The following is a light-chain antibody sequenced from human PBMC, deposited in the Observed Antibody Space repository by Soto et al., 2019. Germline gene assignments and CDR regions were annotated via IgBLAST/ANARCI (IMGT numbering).Light chain of an antibody. CDR3: NAYTARSTLV. Sequence: QSALTQPASVSGSAGQSITISCSGTMPDVGAYNLVSWYQQHPGTAPKLIIYEVRNRPSGISSRFSGSRSGNTASLTISGLQSEDEGDYYCNAYTARSTLVFGGGTKLTVL. J-gene: IGLJ3*02. CDR1: MPDVGAYNL. V-gene: IGLV2-14*01. CDR2: EVR.